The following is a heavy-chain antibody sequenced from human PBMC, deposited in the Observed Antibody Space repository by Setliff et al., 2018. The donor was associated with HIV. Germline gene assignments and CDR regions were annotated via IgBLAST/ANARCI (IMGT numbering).Heavy chain of an antibody. CDR1: GYSMSSGYY. V-gene: IGHV4-38-2*01. Sequence: SETLSLTCGVSGYSMSSGYYWGWIRQPPGKGLEWIGNVYHTGSTYYNPSLKSRVTISVDTSKNHFSLRLTSVTAADTALYYCARATWLVHPFPLYYFDYWGQGTLVTVSS. CDR3: ARATWLVHPFPLYYFDY. CDR2: VYHTGST. J-gene: IGHJ4*02. D-gene: IGHD6-19*01.